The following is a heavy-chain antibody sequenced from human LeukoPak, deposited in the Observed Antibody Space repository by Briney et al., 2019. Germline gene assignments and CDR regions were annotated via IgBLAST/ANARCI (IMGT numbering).Heavy chain of an antibody. CDR3: ARDSPYNWNDVNYFDY. CDR2: IYTSGST. D-gene: IGHD1-20*01. J-gene: IGHJ4*02. Sequence: SETLSLTCTVSGGSISSYYWSWIRQPAGKGLGWIGRIYTSGSTNYNPSLKSRVTMSVDTSKNQFSLKLSSVTAADTAVYYCARDSPYNWNDVNYFDYWGQGTLVTVSS. V-gene: IGHV4-4*07. CDR1: GGSISSYY.